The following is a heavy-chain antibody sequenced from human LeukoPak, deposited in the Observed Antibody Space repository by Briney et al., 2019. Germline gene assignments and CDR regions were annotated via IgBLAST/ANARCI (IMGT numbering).Heavy chain of an antibody. V-gene: IGHV4-4*02. D-gene: IGHD6-13*01. CDR1: GGSISSSNW. J-gene: IGHJ3*01. CDR2: VYHSGST. CDR3: AGGDYSSSFDF. Sequence: SETLSLTCAVSGGSISSSNWWSWVRQPPGKGLEWIGEVYHSGSTNNNPSLKSRVTISIDKSKHQFSLKLTSVTAADTAVYYCAGGDYSSSFDFWGQGTMVTVSS.